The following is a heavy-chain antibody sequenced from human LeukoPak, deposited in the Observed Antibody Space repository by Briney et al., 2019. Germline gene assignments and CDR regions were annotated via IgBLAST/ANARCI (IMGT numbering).Heavy chain of an antibody. D-gene: IGHD3-22*01. CDR1: GYTFTDYF. Sequence: ASVKVSCKTSGYTFTDYFVHWVRQAPGQGLEWMGRINPNSGGTEYAQKFLGRVTMTRDTSISTAYMELSRLRSGDTAVYFCAREYYYDSSGYSVDYYYYGMDVWGQGTTVTVSS. CDR2: INPNSGGT. J-gene: IGHJ6*02. V-gene: IGHV1-2*06. CDR3: AREYYYDSSGYSVDYYYYGMDV.